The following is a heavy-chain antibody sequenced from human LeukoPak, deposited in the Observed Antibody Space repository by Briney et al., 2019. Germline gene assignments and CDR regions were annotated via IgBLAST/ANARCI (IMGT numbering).Heavy chain of an antibody. CDR2: ISYDGSNK. V-gene: IGHV3-30-3*01. Sequence: GGSLRLSRAASGFTFSSYAMHWVRQAPGKGLEWVAVISYDGSNKYYADSVKGRFTISRDNSKNTLYLQMNSLRAEDTAVYCCARALPYDSSGYGDAFDIWGQGTMVTVSS. J-gene: IGHJ3*02. CDR1: GFTFSSYA. D-gene: IGHD3-22*01. CDR3: ARALPYDSSGYGDAFDI.